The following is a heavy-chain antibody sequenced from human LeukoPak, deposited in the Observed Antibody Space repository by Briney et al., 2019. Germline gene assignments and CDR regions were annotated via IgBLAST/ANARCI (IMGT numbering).Heavy chain of an antibody. CDR1: GGSISSYY. CDR3: ARDRKRASGPPRMQYNWFDP. Sequence: PSETLSLTCTVSGGSISSYYWSWIRQPPGKGLEWIGYIYYSGSTNYNPSLKSRVTISVDTSKNQFSLKLSSVTAADTAVYYCARDRKRASGPPRMQYNWFDPWGQGTLVTVSS. J-gene: IGHJ5*02. D-gene: IGHD6-19*01. CDR2: IYYSGST. V-gene: IGHV4-59*12.